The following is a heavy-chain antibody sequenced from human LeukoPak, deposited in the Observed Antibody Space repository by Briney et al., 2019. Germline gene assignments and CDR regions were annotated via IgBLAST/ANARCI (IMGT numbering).Heavy chain of an antibody. CDR1: GFTFSSYA. CDR2: ISSSSSYI. V-gene: IGHV3-21*01. CDR3: ASFCSSTSCYRMDV. J-gene: IGHJ6*02. Sequence: PGGSLRLSCSASGFTFSSYAMHWVRQAPGKGLEWVSSISSSSSYIYYADSVKGRFTISRDNPKNSLYLQMNSLRAEDTAVYYCASFCSSTSCYRMDVWGQGTTVTVSS. D-gene: IGHD2-2*01.